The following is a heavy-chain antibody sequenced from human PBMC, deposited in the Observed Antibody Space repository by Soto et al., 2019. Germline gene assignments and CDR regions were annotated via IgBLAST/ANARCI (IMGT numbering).Heavy chain of an antibody. Sequence: ASVKVSCKASGGTFSSYAISWVRQAPGQGLEWMGGIIPIFGTANYAQKFQGRVTITADESTSTAYMELSSLRSEDTAVYYCASGHYYDSSGYCDYWGQGTLVTVSS. V-gene: IGHV1-69*13. J-gene: IGHJ4*02. D-gene: IGHD3-22*01. CDR2: IIPIFGTA. CDR1: GGTFSSYA. CDR3: ASGHYYDSSGYCDY.